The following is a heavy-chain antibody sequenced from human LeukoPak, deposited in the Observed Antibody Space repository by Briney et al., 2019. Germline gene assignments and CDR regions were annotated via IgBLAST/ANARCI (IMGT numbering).Heavy chain of an antibody. CDR2: ISSSATTT. J-gene: IGHJ4*02. CDR1: GFTFSDYY. D-gene: IGHD5-12*01. V-gene: IGHV3-11*04. Sequence: PGGSLRLSCAASGFTFSDYYMAWIRQAPGKGLEWVSYISSSATTTYYADSVKGRFTISRDNSKNTLYLQMNSLRAEDTAVYYCARLVAIIDYWGQGTLVTVSS. CDR3: ARLVAIIDY.